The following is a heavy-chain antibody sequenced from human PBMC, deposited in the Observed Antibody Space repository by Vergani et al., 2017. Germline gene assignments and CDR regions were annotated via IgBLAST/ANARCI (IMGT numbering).Heavy chain of an antibody. Sequence: QVQLVGSGGGEVQPGRSLRLSCSAAGFPFSDYGVHWVRQAPGKGLEWVSVISYDGNKKNYADSVKGRFTISRDNSKNTLYLEMNSLRAEDTAVYYCSGETRSNWNYKAFDIWGQGTMVTVSS. J-gene: IGHJ3*02. D-gene: IGHD1-7*01. V-gene: IGHV3-30*03. CDR1: GFPFSDYG. CDR2: ISYDGNKK. CDR3: SGETRSNWNYKAFDI.